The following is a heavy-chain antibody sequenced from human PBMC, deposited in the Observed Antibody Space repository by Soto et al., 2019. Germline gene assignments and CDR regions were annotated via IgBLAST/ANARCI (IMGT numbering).Heavy chain of an antibody. CDR2: IYYSGST. V-gene: IGHV4-39*01. CDR3: ATTYYYDSSGFDY. J-gene: IGHJ4*02. Sequence: SETLSLTCTVSGGSISSSSYYWGWIRQPPGKGLEWIGSIYYSGSTYYNPSLKSRVTISVDTSKNQFSLKLSSVTAADTAVYYCATTYYYDSSGFDYWGQGTLVTVSS. D-gene: IGHD3-22*01. CDR1: GGSISSSSYY.